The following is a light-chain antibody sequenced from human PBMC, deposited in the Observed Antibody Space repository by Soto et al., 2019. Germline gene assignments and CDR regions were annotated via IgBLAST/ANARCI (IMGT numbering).Light chain of an antibody. CDR2: GAS. CDR1: QRISSSY. V-gene: IGKV3-20*01. J-gene: IGKJ2*01. CDR3: QHYGSSPPYT. Sequence: EIVLTQSPGTLSLSPGERATLSCTTSQRISSSYLAWYQQKPGQAPRFLIYGASGRASDIPDRFSGSGSGTEFTLNISRLEPEDFAVYYCQHYGSSPPYTFGQGTKLEIK.